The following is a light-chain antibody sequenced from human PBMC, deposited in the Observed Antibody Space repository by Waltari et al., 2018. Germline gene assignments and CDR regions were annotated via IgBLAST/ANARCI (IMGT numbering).Light chain of an antibody. V-gene: IGKV1-39*01. J-gene: IGKJ2*01. Sequence: DIQMTQSPSSLSASVGDRVTITCGASQNITNYLNWYQQKTGKAPKLLIYGASNLQSGVPSRFGCRGSGTYFTLTSSSLQPEAFATYFWQHSYSFPLFGQGTELEIK. CDR1: QNITNY. CDR2: GAS. CDR3: QHSYSFPL.